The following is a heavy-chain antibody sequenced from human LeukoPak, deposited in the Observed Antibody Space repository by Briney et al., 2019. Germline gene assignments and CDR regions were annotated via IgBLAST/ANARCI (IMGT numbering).Heavy chain of an antibody. V-gene: IGHV4-61*01. J-gene: IGHJ2*01. CDR3: ARDHWYGSGWSGDRYFDL. D-gene: IGHD6-19*01. Sequence: SETLSLTCTVSGGSISSSSYYWGWIRQPPGKGLEWLGYIHYSGSTNYNPSHKSRVTISIDTSKNQFSLKLTSVTAADTAVYYCARDHWYGSGWSGDRYFDLWGRGTLITVSS. CDR2: IHYSGST. CDR1: GGSISSSSYY.